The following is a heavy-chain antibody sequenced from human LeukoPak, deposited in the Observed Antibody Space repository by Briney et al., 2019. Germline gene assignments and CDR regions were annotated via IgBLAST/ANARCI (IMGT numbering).Heavy chain of an antibody. V-gene: IGHV3-30*04. CDR1: GFTFSSYA. CDR3: ARGPAAHIIPIDY. Sequence: GGSLRLSCAASGFTFSSYAMHWVRQAPGKGLEWVAVISYDGSNKYYADSVKGRFTISRDNSKNTLYLQMNSLRAEDTAVYYCARGPAAHIIPIDYWGQGTLVTVSS. CDR2: ISYDGSNK. J-gene: IGHJ4*02. D-gene: IGHD6-13*01.